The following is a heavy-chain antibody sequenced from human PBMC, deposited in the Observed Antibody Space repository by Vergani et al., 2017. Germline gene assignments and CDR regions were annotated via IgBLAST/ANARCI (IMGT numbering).Heavy chain of an antibody. CDR1: GFTFSDYY. V-gene: IGHV3-11*04. D-gene: IGHD2-2*01. J-gene: IGHJ6*02. CDR3: AKGVYCSSTSCYEGRGYYYGMGV. CDR2: ISSSGSTV. Sequence: QLEESGGGLVKAGGSLRLSCAASGFTFSDYYMTWIRQGPGKGLECVSFISSSGSTVHYADSVKGRFTISRDNAKNSLYLQMSSLRAEDTAVYYCAKGVYCSSTSCYEGRGYYYGMGVWGQGTTVTFSS.